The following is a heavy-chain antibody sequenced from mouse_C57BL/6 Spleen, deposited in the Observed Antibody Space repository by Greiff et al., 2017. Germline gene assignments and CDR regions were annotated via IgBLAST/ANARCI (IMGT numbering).Heavy chain of an antibody. J-gene: IGHJ3*01. D-gene: IGHD4-1*01. CDR1: GYTFTSYW. CDR3: ARVLTGTPGFAH. CDR2: IHPNSGST. Sequence: VQLQQPGAELVKPGASVKLSCKASGYTFTSYWMHWVKQRPGQGLEWIGMIHPNSGSTNYNEKFKSKATLTVDKSSSTAYMQLSSLTSEDSAVYYCARVLTGTPGFAHWGQGTLVTVSA. V-gene: IGHV1-64*01.